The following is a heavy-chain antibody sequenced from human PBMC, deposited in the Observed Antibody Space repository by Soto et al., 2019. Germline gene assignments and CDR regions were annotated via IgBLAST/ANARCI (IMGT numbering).Heavy chain of an antibody. CDR3: ARWSEAGYNQGIFDY. D-gene: IGHD3-3*01. V-gene: IGHV1-69*06. J-gene: IGHJ4*02. CDR2: IIPIFGTA. Sequence: QVQLVQSGAEVKKPGSSVKVSCKASGGTFSSYAISWVRQAPGQGLEWIGGIIPIFGTANYAQKFQGRVTITADKSTSTAYMELSSLRSEDTAVYYCARWSEAGYNQGIFDYWGQGTLVTVSS. CDR1: GGTFSSYA.